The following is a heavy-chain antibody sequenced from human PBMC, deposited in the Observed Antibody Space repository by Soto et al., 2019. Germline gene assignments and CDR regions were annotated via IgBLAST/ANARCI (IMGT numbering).Heavy chain of an antibody. J-gene: IGHJ4*02. V-gene: IGHV3-74*01. CDR1: GFTSGLAFTNYW. CDR2: INIDGTIT. D-gene: IGHD4-17*01. CDR3: VSSLDRLRG. Sequence: ELLLVESGGGLVQPGGSLRLSCAASGFTSGLAFTNYWMHWVRQPPGKGLVWVSRINIDGTITNYADSVEGRFTISRDNAKTTLYLQMNSLRVEDTAVYFCVSSLDRLRGWGPGTLVTVSS.